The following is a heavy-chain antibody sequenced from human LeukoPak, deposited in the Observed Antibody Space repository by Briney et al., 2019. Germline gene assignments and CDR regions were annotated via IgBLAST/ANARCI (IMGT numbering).Heavy chain of an antibody. Sequence: GGSLRLSCAASGFTVSSNYMSWVRQAPGKGLEWVSVIYSGGSTYYADSVKGRFTISRDNSKNTPYLQMNSLRAEDTAVYYCARGRERWLPLDVWGKGTTVTVSS. CDR1: GFTVSSNY. J-gene: IGHJ6*04. D-gene: IGHD5-24*01. CDR3: ARGRERWLPLDV. V-gene: IGHV3-53*01. CDR2: IYSGGST.